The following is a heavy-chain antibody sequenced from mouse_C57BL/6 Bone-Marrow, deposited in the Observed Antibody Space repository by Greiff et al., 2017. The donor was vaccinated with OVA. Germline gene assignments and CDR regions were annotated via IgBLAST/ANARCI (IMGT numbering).Heavy chain of an antibody. Sequence: QVQLQQPGAELVKPGASVKMSCKASGYTFTSYWITWVKQRPGQGLEWIGDIYPGSGSTNYNEKFKSKATLTVDTSSSTAYMQRSSLTSEDSAVXYCARERGVYDYDGDCYIDVWGTGTTVTVSS. CDR1: GYTFTSYW. V-gene: IGHV1-55*01. CDR3: ARERGVYDYDGDCYIDV. J-gene: IGHJ1*03. CDR2: IYPGSGST. D-gene: IGHD2-4*01.